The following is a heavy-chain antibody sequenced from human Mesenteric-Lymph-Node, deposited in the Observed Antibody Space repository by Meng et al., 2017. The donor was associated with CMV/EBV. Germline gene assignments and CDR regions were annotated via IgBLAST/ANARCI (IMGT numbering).Heavy chain of an antibody. CDR2: INTNSGNG. CDR3: ARDQGSGSIGDY. D-gene: IGHD3-10*01. V-gene: IGHV7-4-1*02. J-gene: IGHJ4*02. Sequence: SCQASGYTFNDYGLNWVRPAPGQGLEWMGWINTNSGNGRYAQDFTGRFVFSLDTSVNTAYLQISSLKAEDTAVYYCARDQGSGSIGDYWGQGTLVTVSS. CDR1: GYTFNDYG.